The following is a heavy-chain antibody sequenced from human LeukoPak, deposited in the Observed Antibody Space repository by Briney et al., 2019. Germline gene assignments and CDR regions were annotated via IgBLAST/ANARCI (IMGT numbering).Heavy chain of an antibody. V-gene: IGHV6-1*01. CDR1: GARVSSHSVA. Sequence: FQILLLSCAISGARVSSHSVALNWIMHSPSTPLEWLGRTYYRSKWYNNYAVSVKSRVTINPDTSKNQFSLQLNSVTPEDTAVYYCARGDIAVDYWGQGTLVTVSS. CDR2: TYYRSKWYN. J-gene: IGHJ4*02. D-gene: IGHD5-12*01. CDR3: ARGDIAVDY.